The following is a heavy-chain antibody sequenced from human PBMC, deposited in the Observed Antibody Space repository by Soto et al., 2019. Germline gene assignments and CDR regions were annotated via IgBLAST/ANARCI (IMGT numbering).Heavy chain of an antibody. D-gene: IGHD3-16*01. CDR2: ISSNGGST. V-gene: IGHV3-64*01. CDR3: ARVADDYIWGSYYFDY. CDR1: GLTFSSYA. J-gene: IGHJ4*02. Sequence: GGSLRLSCAASGLTFSSYAMHWVRQAPGKGLEYVSAISSNGGSTYYANSVKGRFTISRDNSKNTLYLQMGSLRAEDMAVYYCARVADDYIWGSYYFDYWGQGTLVTVSS.